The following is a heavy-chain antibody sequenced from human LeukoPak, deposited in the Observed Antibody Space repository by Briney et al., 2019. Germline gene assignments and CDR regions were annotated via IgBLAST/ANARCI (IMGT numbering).Heavy chain of an antibody. D-gene: IGHD2-15*01. CDR3: ARGARMNDY. J-gene: IGHJ4*02. CDR1: GGSISSGDYY. Sequence: SQTLSLTCTVSGGSISSGDYYWSWIRQPPGKGLGWIGSIFFSGGTYYNPSLKSRVTISVDTSKNQFSLKLSSVTAADTAVYYCARGARMNDYWGQGTLVTVSS. CDR2: IFFSGGT. V-gene: IGHV4-30-4*01.